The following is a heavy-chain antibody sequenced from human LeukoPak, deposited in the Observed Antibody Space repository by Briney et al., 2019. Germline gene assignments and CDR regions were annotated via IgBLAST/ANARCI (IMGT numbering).Heavy chain of an antibody. V-gene: IGHV4-59*04. Sequence: SETLSLTCTVSGGSISSYYWSWIRQPPGKGLEWIGYIYHSGSTYYNPSLKSRVTISVDRSKNQFSLKLSSVTAADTAIYYCARLRSGGQVAGVYFDSWGQGTLVTVSS. CDR3: ARLRSGGQVAGVYFDS. D-gene: IGHD6-19*01. J-gene: IGHJ4*02. CDR1: GGSISSYY. CDR2: IYHSGST.